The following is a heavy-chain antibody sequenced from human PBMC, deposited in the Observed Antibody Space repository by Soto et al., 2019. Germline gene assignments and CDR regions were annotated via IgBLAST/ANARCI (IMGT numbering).Heavy chain of an antibody. CDR2: IIPILGIA. CDR1: GGTFSSYT. D-gene: IGHD6-6*01. Sequence: QVQLVQSGAEVKKPGSSVKVSCKASGGTFSSYTISWVRQAPGQGLEWMGRIIPILGIANYAQKFQGRVTITADKSTSTAYMELSSLRYEDTAVYYCAREGYSSSSPYVRGKFPVWFDPWSQGALVTVSS. V-gene: IGHV1-69*08. CDR3: AREGYSSSSPYVRGKFPVWFDP. J-gene: IGHJ5*02.